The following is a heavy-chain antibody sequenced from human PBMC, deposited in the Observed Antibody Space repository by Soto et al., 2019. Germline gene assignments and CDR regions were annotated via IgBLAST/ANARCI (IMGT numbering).Heavy chain of an antibody. CDR1: GYSFITYW. CDR3: ARQSTGVAAAYYYGMDV. V-gene: IGHV5-51*01. J-gene: IGHJ6*02. CDR2: IYPGDSDT. D-gene: IGHD2-15*01. Sequence: PGESLKISCKASGYSFITYWIAWVRQMPGKGLEWMGIIYPGDSDTRYSPSFHGQVTISADKSISTAYLQWSSLKASDTGMYYCARQSTGVAAAYYYGMDVWGQGTTVTVSS.